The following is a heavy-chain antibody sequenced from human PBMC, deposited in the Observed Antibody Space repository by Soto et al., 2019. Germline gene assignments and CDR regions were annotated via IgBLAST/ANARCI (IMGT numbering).Heavy chain of an antibody. CDR3: AKDSDFWSGYYYYYYYGMDV. V-gene: IGHV3-30*18. CDR1: GFTFSSYG. CDR2: ISYDGSNK. Sequence: QVQLVESGGGVVQPGRSLRLSCAASGFTFSSYGMHWVRQAPGKGLEWVAVISYDGSNKYYADSVKGRFTISRDNSKNTLYLQMNSLRAEDTAVYYCAKDSDFWSGYYYYYYYGMDVW. J-gene: IGHJ6*01. D-gene: IGHD3-3*01.